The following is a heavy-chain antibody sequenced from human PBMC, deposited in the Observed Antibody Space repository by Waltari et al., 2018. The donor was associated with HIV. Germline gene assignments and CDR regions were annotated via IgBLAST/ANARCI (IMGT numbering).Heavy chain of an antibody. Sequence: QVQLQESGSGLVTPSQTLTPTCTVPGGSISSGSYYWSWIRQPAGKGLEWIGRIYTSGSTNYNPSLKSRVTISVDTSKNQFSLKLSSVTAADTAVYYCARGGSYGGYYFDYWGQGTLVTVSS. D-gene: IGHD4-17*01. V-gene: IGHV4-61*02. J-gene: IGHJ4*02. CDR2: IYTSGST. CDR3: ARGGSYGGYYFDY. CDR1: GGSISSGSYY.